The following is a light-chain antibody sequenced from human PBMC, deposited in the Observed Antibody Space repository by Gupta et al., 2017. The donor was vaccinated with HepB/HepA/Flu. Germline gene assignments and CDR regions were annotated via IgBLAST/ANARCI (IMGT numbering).Light chain of an antibody. J-gene: IGLJ2*01. CDR2: DVS. CDR3: CSFTVSGTYV. Sequence: QSALTQPASVSGTPGQSITISCTGTSSDVGGYKYVSWYQHHPGKAPKVMIYDVSNRPSGVSSRFSGSKSGITASLTISGLQAEDEADYYCCSFTVSGTYVFGGGTKLTVL. V-gene: IGLV2-14*03. CDR1: SSDVGGYKY.